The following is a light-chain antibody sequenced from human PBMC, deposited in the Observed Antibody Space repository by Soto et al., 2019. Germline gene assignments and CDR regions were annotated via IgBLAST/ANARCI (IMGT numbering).Light chain of an antibody. V-gene: IGKV3-15*01. Sequence: ESVMTHSPATLSVSPGARATLCFTASQSIHIRLAWYPQKPRLAPRRLSYGASTRAACIPERFRGSGSVTEFTLTIDFLQSDDLAVYYCQQYSDWHPWTFGQGTKVDIK. J-gene: IGKJ1*01. CDR1: QSIHIR. CDR2: GAS. CDR3: QQYSDWHPWT.